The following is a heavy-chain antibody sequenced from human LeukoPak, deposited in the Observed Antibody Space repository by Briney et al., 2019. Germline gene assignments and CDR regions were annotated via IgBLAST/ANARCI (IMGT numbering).Heavy chain of an antibody. V-gene: IGHV3-74*01. CDR3: AKDRAAVATGDAFDI. CDR1: GFTFSRYW. CDR2: INSDGSNT. D-gene: IGHD6-19*01. J-gene: IGHJ3*02. Sequence: PGGSLRLSCATSGFTFSRYWMHWVRQAPGKGLVWVSRINSDGSNTIYADSVKGRFTISRDNAKNTLYLQMNSLTAEDTAVYYCAKDRAAVATGDAFDIWGQGTMVTVSS.